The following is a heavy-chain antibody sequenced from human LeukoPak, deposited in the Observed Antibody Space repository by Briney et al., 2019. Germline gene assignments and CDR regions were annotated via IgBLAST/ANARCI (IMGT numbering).Heavy chain of an antibody. CDR1: GVTFSTYN. J-gene: IGHJ4*02. Sequence: PGGSLRLSCAASGVTFSTYNVNGVRQAPGKGLEWVASISSSGSDTYYADSVKGRFTVSRDSAKNSLHLQMNSLTAEDTAVYYCTTGSPWVFDYWGQGTLVTVSS. D-gene: IGHD6-13*01. CDR3: TTGSPWVFDY. V-gene: IGHV3-21*01. CDR2: ISSSGSDT.